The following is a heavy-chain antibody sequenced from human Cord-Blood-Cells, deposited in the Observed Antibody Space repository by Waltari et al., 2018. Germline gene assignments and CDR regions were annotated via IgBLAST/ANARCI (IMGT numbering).Heavy chain of an antibody. Sequence: EVQLVESGGGLVQPGGSLRLSCAASGFTFSSYWMNWVRQAPGKGLVWVSRINSDGSSTSYADSVKGRFTISRDNAKNTLYLQMNSLRAEDTAVYYCARIRGTPEVAAREGYWGQGTLVTVSS. CDR2: INSDGSST. J-gene: IGHJ4*02. V-gene: IGHV3-74*01. CDR1: GFTFSSYW. D-gene: IGHD6-6*01. CDR3: ARIRGTPEVAAREGY.